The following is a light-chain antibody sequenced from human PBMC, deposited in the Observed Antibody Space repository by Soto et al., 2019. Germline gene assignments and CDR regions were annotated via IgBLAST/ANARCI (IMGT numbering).Light chain of an antibody. CDR3: QHYGRSPPSWT. CDR1: QSVSSSY. J-gene: IGKJ1*01. CDR2: DAS. V-gene: IGKV3-20*01. Sequence: EIVLTQSPGTLSLSPGERATLSCRASQSVSSSYLAWYQQKPGQPPRLLISDASSRATGIPDRFSGSGSGTDFPLTISSLEPEDFAVYYCQHYGRSPPSWTFGQGTKVEIK.